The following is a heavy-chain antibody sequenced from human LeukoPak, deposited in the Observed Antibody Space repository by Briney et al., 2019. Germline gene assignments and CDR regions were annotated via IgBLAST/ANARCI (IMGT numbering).Heavy chain of an antibody. V-gene: IGHV1-69*05. CDR1: GGTFSSYA. CDR2: IIPIFGTA. CDR3: ARFHTFGYYDFWSGFYYFDY. Sequence: GASVKVSCKASGGTFSSYAISWVRQAPGQGLEWMGRIIPIFGTASYAQKFQGRVTITTDESTSTAYMELSSLRSEDTAVYYCARFHTFGYYDFWSGFYYFDYWGQGTLVTVSS. D-gene: IGHD3-3*01. J-gene: IGHJ4*02.